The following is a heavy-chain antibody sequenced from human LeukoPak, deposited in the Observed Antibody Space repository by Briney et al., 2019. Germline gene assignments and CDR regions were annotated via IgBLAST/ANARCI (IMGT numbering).Heavy chain of an antibody. CDR1: GFTFSDYY. J-gene: IGHJ4*02. D-gene: IGHD2-2*01. V-gene: IGHV3-23*01. CDR3: AKSPGGVVSSSFDN. CDR2: ISVSGGST. Sequence: GGSLRLSCAASGFTFSDYYMNWVRQAPGKGLEWVSVISVSGGSTYYADSVKGRFTISRDNSKNTLYLQMNSLRAEDTAVYYCAKSPGGVVSSSFDNWGQGTLVTVSS.